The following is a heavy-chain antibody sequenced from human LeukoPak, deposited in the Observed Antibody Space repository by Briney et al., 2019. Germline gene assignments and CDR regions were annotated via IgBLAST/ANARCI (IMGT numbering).Heavy chain of an antibody. CDR3: ARDRSDSSGRYFDL. CDR2: IYTSGST. J-gene: IGHJ2*01. D-gene: IGHD3-22*01. CDR1: GGSISSGNYY. Sequence: PSQTLSLTCTVSGGSISSGNYYWTWIRQPAGKGLEWIGRIYTSGSTNYNPSLKSRVTISVDTSKNQFSLKLSSVTAADTDVYSCARDRSDSSGRYFDLWGRGTLVTVSS. V-gene: IGHV4-61*02.